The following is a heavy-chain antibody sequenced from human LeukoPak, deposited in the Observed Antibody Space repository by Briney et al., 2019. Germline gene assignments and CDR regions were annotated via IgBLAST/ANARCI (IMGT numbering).Heavy chain of an antibody. CDR3: ARVHNTVH. CDR1: GFSLSDYY. V-gene: IGHV3-11*04. D-gene: IGHD4-11*01. J-gene: IGHJ4*02. Sequence: PGGSLTLSCAASGFSLSDYYVNWLRQVPGKGLEWVSYIKSGSTIIFYADSVKGRFSVSRDNANNSVHLQMTNLIDDDTAVYYCARVHNTVHWGQGVQVTVSS. CDR2: IKSGSTII.